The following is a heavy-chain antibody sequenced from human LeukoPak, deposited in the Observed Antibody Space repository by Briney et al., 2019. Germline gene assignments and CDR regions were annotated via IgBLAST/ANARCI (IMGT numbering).Heavy chain of an antibody. CDR3: VRDGDISSSWYPSDNWFDP. CDR1: GFTFSSYG. V-gene: IGHV3-33*01. CDR2: IWYDGSNK. J-gene: IGHJ5*02. D-gene: IGHD6-13*01. Sequence: GGSLRLSCAASGFTFSSYGMHWVRQAPGKGLEWVAVIWYDGSNKYYADSVKGRFTISRDNSKNTLYLQMNSLRAEDTAVYYCVRDGDISSSWYPSDNWFDPWGQGTLVTVSS.